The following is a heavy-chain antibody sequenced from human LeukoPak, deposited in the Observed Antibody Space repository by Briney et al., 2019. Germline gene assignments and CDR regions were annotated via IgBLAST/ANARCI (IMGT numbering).Heavy chain of an antibody. Sequence: GGSLRLSCAASGFTFSDYYMNWVRQAPGKGLEWISAISGSGGSTYYADSVKGRFTISRDNSKNTLYLQMNSLRAEDTAVYYCATGGISSHFNDYWGQGTLVTVSS. CDR2: ISGSGGST. CDR1: GFTFSDYY. V-gene: IGHV3-23*01. J-gene: IGHJ4*02. CDR3: ATGGISSHFNDY. D-gene: IGHD6-13*01.